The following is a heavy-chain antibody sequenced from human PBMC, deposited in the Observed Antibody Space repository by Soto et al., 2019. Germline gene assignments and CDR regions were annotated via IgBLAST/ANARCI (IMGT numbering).Heavy chain of an antibody. CDR1: GYTFTSYA. CDR2: INAGNGNT. CDR3: ARGGIYYYGMDV. J-gene: IGHJ6*02. V-gene: IGHV1-3*01. Sequence: QVQLVQSGAEVKKPGASVKVSCKASGYTFTSYAMHWVRQAPGQRLEWMGWINAGNGNTKYSQKFQGRVTITRDTSASTAYMELSSLRSEDTAVYYCARGGIYYYGMDVWGQGTTVTVSS.